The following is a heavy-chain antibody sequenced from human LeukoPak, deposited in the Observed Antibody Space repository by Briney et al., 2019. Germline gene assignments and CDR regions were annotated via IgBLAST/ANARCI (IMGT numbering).Heavy chain of an antibody. CDR3: ARWSNWYFDL. J-gene: IGHJ2*01. CDR2: IYYSGST. D-gene: IGHD3-3*01. V-gene: IGHV4-59*01. CDR1: GGSISSYY. Sequence: PSETLSLTYTVSGGSISSYYWSWIRQPPGKGLEWIGYIYYSGSTNYNPSLKSRVTISVDTSKNQFSLKLSSVTAADTAVYYCARWSNWYFDLWGRGTLVTVSS.